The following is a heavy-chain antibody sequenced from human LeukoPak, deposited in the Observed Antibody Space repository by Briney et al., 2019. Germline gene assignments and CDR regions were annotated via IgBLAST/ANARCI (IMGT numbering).Heavy chain of an antibody. CDR1: GFTFSTYS. CDR3: AELGITMIGGV. V-gene: IGHV3-48*01. J-gene: IGHJ6*04. D-gene: IGHD3-10*02. Sequence: PGGSLRLSCAASGFTFSTYSMNWVRHAPGKGLGWVSYISSSSSTIYYADSVKGRFTISRDNAKNSLYLQMNGLRAEDTAVYYCAELGITMIGGVWGKGTTVTISS. CDR2: ISSSSSTI.